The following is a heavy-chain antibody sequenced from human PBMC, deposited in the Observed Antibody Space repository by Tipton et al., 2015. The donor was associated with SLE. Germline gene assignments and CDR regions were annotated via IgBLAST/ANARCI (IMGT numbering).Heavy chain of an antibody. V-gene: IGHV4-59*01. CDR3: ARDFWSGYGSFDY. J-gene: IGHJ4*02. CDR1: DDSITNYY. Sequence: LRFSCTVSDDSITNYYWNWIRQPPGKGLEWIGYVYYSGSTNYNPSLKSRVTISVDKSKNQFSLRLSSVTAADTAVYYCARDFWSGYGSFDYWGQGALVTVSS. D-gene: IGHD3-3*01. CDR2: VYYSGST.